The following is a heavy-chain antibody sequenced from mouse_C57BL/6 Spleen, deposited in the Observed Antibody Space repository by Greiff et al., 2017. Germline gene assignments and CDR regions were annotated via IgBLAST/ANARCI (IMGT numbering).Heavy chain of an antibody. J-gene: IGHJ4*01. D-gene: IGHD2-3*01. Sequence: EVQLVESEGGLVQPGSSMKLSCTASGFTFSDYYMAWVRQVPEKGLEWVANINYDGSSTYYLDSLKSRFIISRDNAKNILYLQMSSLKSEDTATYYCARHDGYYLDYWGQGTSVTVSS. CDR3: ARHDGYYLDY. CDR1: GFTFSDYY. V-gene: IGHV5-16*01. CDR2: INYDGSST.